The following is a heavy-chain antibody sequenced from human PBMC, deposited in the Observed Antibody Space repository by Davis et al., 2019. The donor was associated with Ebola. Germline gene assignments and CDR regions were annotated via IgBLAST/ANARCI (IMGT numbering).Heavy chain of an antibody. CDR1: GFLSRNYA. Sequence: PGGLLRSPFAPLGFLSRNYAMSWVRQAPGTGLEWVSAITGSGGSTFYADFVKGRFTISRDNSKNTLYLQMNSLRAEDTAIYYCAKSSKDYNILTGLFDPWGQGTLVTVSS. CDR2: ITGSGGST. J-gene: IGHJ5*02. CDR3: AKSSKDYNILTGLFDP. V-gene: IGHV3-23*01. D-gene: IGHD3-9*01.